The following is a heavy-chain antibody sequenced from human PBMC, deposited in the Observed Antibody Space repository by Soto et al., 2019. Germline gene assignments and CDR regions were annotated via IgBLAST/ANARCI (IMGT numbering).Heavy chain of an antibody. J-gene: IGHJ4*02. CDR3: AGARNLFGAVREQKS. D-gene: IGHD1-26*01. V-gene: IGHV1-18*01. CDR1: GYTFSDYG. CDR2: ITAFNSNT. Sequence: APVKVSCKAAGYTFSDYGISWVRQAPGQGLEWMGWITAFNSNTRYAQRFQSRVTFITDAVSETAYMELRSLTSDDTAVYYCAGARNLFGAVREQKSWGQGTQVTVSS.